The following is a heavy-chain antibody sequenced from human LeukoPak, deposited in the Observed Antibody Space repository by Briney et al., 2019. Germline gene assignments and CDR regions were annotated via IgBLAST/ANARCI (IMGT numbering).Heavy chain of an antibody. V-gene: IGHV3-23*01. CDR2: ISGGTST. J-gene: IGHJ4*02. Sequence: PGGSLRLSCAASGFTFSTYFMHWVRQAPGKGLEWLSVISGGTSTYYADSVKGRFTISRDNSKNTLYLQMYSLRAEDTAIYYCARDRYGDYSFDYWGQGTLVTVSS. D-gene: IGHD4-17*01. CDR3: ARDRYGDYSFDY. CDR1: GFTFSTYF.